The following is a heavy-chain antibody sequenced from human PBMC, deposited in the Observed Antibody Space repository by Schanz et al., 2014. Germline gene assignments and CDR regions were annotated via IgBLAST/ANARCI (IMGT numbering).Heavy chain of an antibody. J-gene: IGHJ3*02. D-gene: IGHD4-4*01. CDR1: GFTFSDYY. CDR3: ARRDNYLSAFDI. Sequence: QVQLVESGGTLVKPGGSLRLSCVVSGFTFSDYYMSWIRQAPGKGLEWIGYVFYSGTTYYNPSLEGRVSISVDTSKNQVSLKLPSVTAADTAVFYCARRDNYLSAFDIWGQGTMVTVSS. V-gene: IGHV4-59*04. CDR2: VFYSGTT.